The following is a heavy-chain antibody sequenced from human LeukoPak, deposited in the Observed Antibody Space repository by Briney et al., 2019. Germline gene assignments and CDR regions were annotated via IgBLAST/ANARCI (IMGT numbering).Heavy chain of an antibody. J-gene: IGHJ6*02. D-gene: IGHD3-9*01. CDR3: ARAGAPYYDILTGYYPSYFYYGMDV. CDR1: GFTFSSYW. V-gene: IGHV3-74*01. Sequence: GGSLRLSCAASGFTFSSYWMHWVRQAPGKGLVWVSRINSDGSSTSYADSVKGRFTISRDNAKNTLYLQMNSLRAEDTAVYYCARAGAPYYDILTGYYPSYFYYGMDVWGQGTTVTVSS. CDR2: INSDGSST.